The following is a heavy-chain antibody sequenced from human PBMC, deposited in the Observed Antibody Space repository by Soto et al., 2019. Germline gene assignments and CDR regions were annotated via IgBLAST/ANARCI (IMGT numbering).Heavy chain of an antibody. CDR3: ARWRVRQQLAGLDY. CDR1: GGSISSSNW. J-gene: IGHJ4*02. V-gene: IGHV4-4*02. Sequence: SETLSLTCAVSGGSISSSNWWSWVRQPPGKGLEWIGEIYHSGSTNYNPSLKSRVTISVDKSKNQFSLKLSSVTAADTAVYYCARWRVRQQLAGLDYWGQGTLVTVSS. D-gene: IGHD6-13*01. CDR2: IYHSGST.